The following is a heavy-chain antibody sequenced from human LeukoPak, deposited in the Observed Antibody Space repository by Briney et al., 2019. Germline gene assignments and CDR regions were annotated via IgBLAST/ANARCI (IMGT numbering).Heavy chain of an antibody. CDR2: IKQDGTQK. Sequence: GGSLRLSCAASGFTFSSFWMTWVRQAPGQGLEWVANIKQDGTQKYYVDSVKGRFTISRDNAKNSVDLQMNSLRAEDTAVYYCARIGYSSSLDYWGQGTLVTVSS. D-gene: IGHD6-13*01. CDR1: GFTFSSFW. CDR3: ARIGYSSSLDY. J-gene: IGHJ4*02. V-gene: IGHV3-7*05.